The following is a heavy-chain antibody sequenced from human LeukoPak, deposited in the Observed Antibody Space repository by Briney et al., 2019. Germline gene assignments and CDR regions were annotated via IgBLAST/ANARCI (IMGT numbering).Heavy chain of an antibody. Sequence: SQTLSLTCAISGDSVSSNSAAWNWIRQSPSRGLEWLGRTYYRSKWYNDYAVSVKSRITINPDTSKNQFSLQLNSVTPEDTAVYYCARESTAGNGEYYYYMDVWGKGTTVTVSS. D-gene: IGHD7-27*01. J-gene: IGHJ6*03. CDR1: GDSVSSNSAA. V-gene: IGHV6-1*01. CDR2: TYYRSKWYN. CDR3: ARESTAGNGEYYYYMDV.